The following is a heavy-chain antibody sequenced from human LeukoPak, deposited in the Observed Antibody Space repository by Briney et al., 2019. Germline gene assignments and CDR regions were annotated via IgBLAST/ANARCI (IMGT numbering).Heavy chain of an antibody. CDR1: GYSFTGYY. Sequence: ASVKVSCKTSGYSFTGYYMHWVRQAPGQGLEWMGWINPENGGTNYPQKFQGRVTMTTDTSVGTAYMELSSLASDDTAVYYCARRGAYFDYWGQGTLVTVSS. J-gene: IGHJ4*02. V-gene: IGHV1-2*02. CDR2: INPENGGT. CDR3: ARRGAYFDY.